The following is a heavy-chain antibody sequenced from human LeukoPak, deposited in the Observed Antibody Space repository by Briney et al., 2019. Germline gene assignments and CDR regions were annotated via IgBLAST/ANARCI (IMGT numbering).Heavy chain of an antibody. CDR3: ARGEFWSGYYTGLY. D-gene: IGHD3-3*01. CDR2: IYSGGRT. Sequence: GGSLRLSCAASGVTLSTNYMSWASQAQGKGLEWVSVIYSGGRTYYADSVKGRFTISRHNSKNTLYLQMNSLRPEATTVYHCARGEFWSGYYTGLYWGQGTLVTVSS. V-gene: IGHV3-53*04. CDR1: GVTLSTNY. J-gene: IGHJ4*02.